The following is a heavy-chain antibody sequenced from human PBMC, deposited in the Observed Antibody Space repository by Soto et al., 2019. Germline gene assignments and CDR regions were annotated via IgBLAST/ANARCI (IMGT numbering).Heavy chain of an antibody. D-gene: IGHD1-1*01. J-gene: IGHJ3*02. V-gene: IGHV4-34*01. CDR3: AQLVDDAFDI. CDR2: INHSGST. Sequence: SETLSLTCAVYGGSFSGYYWSWIRQPPGKGLEWIGEINHSGSTNYNPSLKSRVTISVDTSKNQFSLKLSSVTAADTAVYYCAQLVDDAFDIWGQGTMVTVSS. CDR1: GGSFSGYY.